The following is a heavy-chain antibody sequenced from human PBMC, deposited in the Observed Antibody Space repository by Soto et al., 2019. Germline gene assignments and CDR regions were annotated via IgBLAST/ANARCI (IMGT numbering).Heavy chain of an antibody. CDR2: VYHTGDT. CDR1: GGTVASSHW. CDR3: AREIVTAGGNNYFDP. Sequence: QVQLQESGPRLVKPSESLSLTCGVSGGTVASSHWWSWVRQSPGLGLEWIGNVYHTGDTNFNPSLQSRVTFSVDKSNNQFSLRLTSVTAADTAVYFCAREIVTAGGNNYFDPWGPGTLVTVSS. D-gene: IGHD2-21*02. J-gene: IGHJ5*02. V-gene: IGHV4-4*02.